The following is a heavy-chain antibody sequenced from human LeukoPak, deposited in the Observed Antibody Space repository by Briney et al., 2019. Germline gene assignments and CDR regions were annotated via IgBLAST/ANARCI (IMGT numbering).Heavy chain of an antibody. V-gene: IGHV3-21*01. J-gene: IGHJ6*03. CDR2: ISSSSSYI. CDR1: GFTFSSYS. D-gene: IGHD2-15*01. CDR3: ARSVAATTKHYYYYYMDV. Sequence: PGGSLRLSCAASGFTFSSYSMNWVRQAPGKGLEWVSAISSSSSYIYYADSVKGRFTISRDNAKNSLYLQMNSLRAEDTAVYYCARSVAATTKHYYYYYMDVWGKGTTVTVSS.